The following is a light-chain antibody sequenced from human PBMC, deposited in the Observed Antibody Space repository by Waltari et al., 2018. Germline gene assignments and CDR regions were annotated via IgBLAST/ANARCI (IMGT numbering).Light chain of an antibody. J-gene: IGKJ1*01. V-gene: IGKV3-15*01. CDR1: QSVSSN. CDR2: GAS. Sequence: EIVMTQSPATLSVSPGERATLSCRASQSVSSNLAWYQQKPGQAPRLLIYGASTRATGIPARFSGSGSGTEFTLTSSSMLSEDFAVYYCQQYNNWPRTFGQGTKVEIK. CDR3: QQYNNWPRT.